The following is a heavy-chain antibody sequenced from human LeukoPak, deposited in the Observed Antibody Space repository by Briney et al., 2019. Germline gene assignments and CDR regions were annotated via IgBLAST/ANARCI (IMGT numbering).Heavy chain of an antibody. V-gene: IGHV3-30*02. CDR2: IRYDGSNK. CDR1: GFTFSSCG. J-gene: IGHJ4*02. CDR3: AKGGYDSGNY. D-gene: IGHD5-12*01. Sequence: GGSLRLSCAASGFTFSSCGMHWVRQAPGKGLEGVAFIRYDGSNKYYADSAKGRFTISRDNSKNTLYLQMNSLTAEDTAVYYCAKGGYDSGNYWGQGTLVTVSS.